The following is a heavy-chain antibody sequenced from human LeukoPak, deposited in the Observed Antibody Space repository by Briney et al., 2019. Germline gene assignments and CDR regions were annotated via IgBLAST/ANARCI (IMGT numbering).Heavy chain of an antibody. CDR2: INLDGRGT. CDR1: GFTFSSFW. J-gene: IGHJ4*02. D-gene: IGHD2-21*02. V-gene: IGHV3-74*01. CDR3: AKSAVRGLPVLGN. Sequence: PGGSLRLSCSASGFTFSSFWMHWVRQAPGKGLVWVSRINLDGRGTTYADSVKGRFTISRDNAKNTLYLQMNSLRAEDTAMYYCAKSAVRGLPVLGNWGQGTLVTVSS.